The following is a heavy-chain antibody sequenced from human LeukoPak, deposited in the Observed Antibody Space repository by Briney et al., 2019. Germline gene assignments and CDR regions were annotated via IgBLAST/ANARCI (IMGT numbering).Heavy chain of an antibody. CDR3: ARLKDGSGGWFDP. Sequence: SSETLSLTCTVSGGSISSYYWSWIRQPPGKGLAWIGYIYYSGSTNYNPSLKSRVTISVDTSKNQFSLKLSSVTAADTAVYYCARLKDGSGGWFDPWGQGTLVTVSS. V-gene: IGHV4-59*08. CDR2: IYYSGST. D-gene: IGHD2-15*01. J-gene: IGHJ5*02. CDR1: GGSISSYY.